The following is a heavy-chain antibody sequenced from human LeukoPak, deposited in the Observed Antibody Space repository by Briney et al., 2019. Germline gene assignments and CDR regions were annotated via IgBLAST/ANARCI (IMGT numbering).Heavy chain of an antibody. D-gene: IGHD6-19*01. CDR1: GFTFSSYG. CDR3: AREGIIAVAGTPYYGMDV. Sequence: PGRSLRLSCAASGFTFSSYGMYWVRQAPGKGLEWVAVIWYDGSNKYYADSVKGRFTISRDNSKNTLYLQMNSLRAEDTAVYYCAREGIIAVAGTPYYGMDVWGQGTTVTVSS. J-gene: IGHJ6*02. CDR2: IWYDGSNK. V-gene: IGHV3-33*07.